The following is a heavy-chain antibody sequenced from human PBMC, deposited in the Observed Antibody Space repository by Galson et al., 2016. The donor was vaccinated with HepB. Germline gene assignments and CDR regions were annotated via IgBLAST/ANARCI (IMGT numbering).Heavy chain of an antibody. D-gene: IGHD1-26*01. CDR1: GDSVTSGGYY. Sequence: TLSLTCTVSGDSVTSGGYYWSWIRQHPRKGLEYIGYISYSGRADYNPSLKGRITISVDTSKNQFSLKLSSVTAADTAVYYCARSWLMGGYFDYWGQGTLVTASS. V-gene: IGHV4-31*03. CDR2: ISYSGRA. CDR3: ARSWLMGGYFDY. J-gene: IGHJ4*02.